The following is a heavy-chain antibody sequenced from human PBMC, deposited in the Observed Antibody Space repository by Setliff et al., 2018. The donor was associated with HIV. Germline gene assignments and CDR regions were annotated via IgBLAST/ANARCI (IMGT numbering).Heavy chain of an antibody. J-gene: IGHJ1*01. Sequence: SETLSLTCTVSGGSINNYYWSWIRQPPGKGLEWIGYVYTSGSTNYNPSLKSQVAISVDTSKNQFSLRLLSVTAADTAVYYCARARRAGSGPKYFQHWGQGTLVTVSS. CDR1: GGSINNYY. D-gene: IGHD2-15*01. CDR3: ARARRAGSGPKYFQH. V-gene: IGHV4-4*09. CDR2: VYTSGST.